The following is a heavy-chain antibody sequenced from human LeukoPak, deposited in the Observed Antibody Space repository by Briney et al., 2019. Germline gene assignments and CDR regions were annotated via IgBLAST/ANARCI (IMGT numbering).Heavy chain of an antibody. D-gene: IGHD3-22*01. Sequence: EAGGSLRLSCAASGFTFSSYAMSWVRQAPGKGLEWVSAISGSGGSTYYADSVKGRFTISRDNSKNTLYLQMNSLRAEDTVVYYCAKAGVVVITSVDYWGQGTLVTVSS. CDR1: GFTFSSYA. V-gene: IGHV3-23*01. CDR3: AKAGVVVITSVDY. J-gene: IGHJ4*02. CDR2: ISGSGGST.